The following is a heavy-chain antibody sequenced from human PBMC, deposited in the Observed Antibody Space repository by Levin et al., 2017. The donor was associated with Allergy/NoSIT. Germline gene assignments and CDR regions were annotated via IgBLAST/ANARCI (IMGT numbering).Heavy chain of an antibody. Sequence: GESLKISCAASGFTFSSYWMHWVRQAPGKGLVWVSRINSDGSSTSYADSVKGRFTISRDNAKNTLYLQMNSLRAEDTAVYYCARWGDPDAFDIWGQGTMVTVSS. CDR3: ARWGDPDAFDI. D-gene: IGHD2-21*02. J-gene: IGHJ3*02. V-gene: IGHV3-74*01. CDR1: GFTFSSYW. CDR2: INSDGSST.